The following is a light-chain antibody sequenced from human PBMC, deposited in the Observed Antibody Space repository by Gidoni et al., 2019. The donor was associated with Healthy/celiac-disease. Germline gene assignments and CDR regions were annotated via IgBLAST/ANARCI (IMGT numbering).Light chain of an antibody. J-gene: IGKJ2*01. Sequence: DIHLTKSPSSLSAAVGDRVTLPCRASQSISSYLNWYQQKPGKDAKRLIDDASSLQSGVQSRFIGSGSGTDFTLTISSLQPDDFETYYCQQSYSTPRTFXQXTKLEIK. CDR2: DAS. CDR1: QSISSY. CDR3: QQSYSTPRT. V-gene: IGKV1-39*01.